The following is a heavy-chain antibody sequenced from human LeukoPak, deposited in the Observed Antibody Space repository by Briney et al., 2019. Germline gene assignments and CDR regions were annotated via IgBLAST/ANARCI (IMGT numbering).Heavy chain of an antibody. Sequence: SVKVSCKTSGGTFSRSAFSWVRQAPGQGLEWMGGITPIFGIPNYAQQFQGRVTITVNESASSTYVELSSLRYEDTAVYYCAKEYGSGSYPADYWGQGTLVTVSS. V-gene: IGHV1-69*13. CDR2: ITPIFGIP. J-gene: IGHJ4*02. D-gene: IGHD3-10*01. CDR1: GGTFSRSA. CDR3: AKEYGSGSYPADY.